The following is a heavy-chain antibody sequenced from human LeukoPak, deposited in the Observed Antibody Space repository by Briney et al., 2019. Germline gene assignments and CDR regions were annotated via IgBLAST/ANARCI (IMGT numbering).Heavy chain of an antibody. J-gene: IGHJ4*02. CDR2: ISYDGSNK. Sequence: GGSLRLSCAASGFTFSSYAMHWVRQAPGKGLEWEAVISYDGSNKYYADSVKGRFTISRDNSKNTLYLQMNSLRAEDTAVYYCARALPSHWGQGTLVTVSS. CDR3: ARALPSH. CDR1: GFTFSSYA. V-gene: IGHV3-30*04.